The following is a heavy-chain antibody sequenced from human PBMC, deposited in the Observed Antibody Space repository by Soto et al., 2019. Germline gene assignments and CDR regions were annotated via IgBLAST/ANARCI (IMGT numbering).Heavy chain of an antibody. V-gene: IGHV4-39*01. CDR3: ARLRAYYYGMDV. J-gene: IGHJ6*02. Sequence: LSLTCTVSGGSISSSSYYWGWIRQPPGKGLEWIGSIYYSGSTYYNPSLKSRVTISVDTSKNQFSLKLSTVTAADTAVYYCARLRAYYYGMDVWGQGTTVTVSS. CDR1: GGSISSSSYY. CDR2: IYYSGST.